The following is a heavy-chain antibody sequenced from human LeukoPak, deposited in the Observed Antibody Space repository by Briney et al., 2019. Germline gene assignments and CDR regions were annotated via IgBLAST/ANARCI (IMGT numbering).Heavy chain of an antibody. CDR3: AKESGSYYGFDY. CDR1: GFTFSSYA. J-gene: IGHJ4*02. Sequence: GGSLRLSCAASGFTFSSYAMSWVRQAPGKGLEWVSVISGSGNRTYYADSVKGRFTISRDNSKNTLYLQMNSLRAEDTAVFYCAKESGSYYGFDYWGQGTLVTVSS. D-gene: IGHD1-26*01. CDR2: ISGSGNRT. V-gene: IGHV3-23*01.